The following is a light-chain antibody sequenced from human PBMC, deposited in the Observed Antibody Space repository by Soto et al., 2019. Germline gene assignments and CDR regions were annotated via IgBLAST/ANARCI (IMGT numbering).Light chain of an antibody. J-gene: IGLJ3*02. Sequence: SALTQPASVSGSPGQSITISCTGSSGDVGGYNFVSWYQQHPGKVPKLMIHDVSNRPSGVSHRFSGSKSGNTASLTISGLQAEDEADYYCASYAGTNTPVVFGGGTKVTVL. CDR1: SGDVGGYNF. V-gene: IGLV2-14*03. CDR3: ASYAGTNTPVV. CDR2: DVS.